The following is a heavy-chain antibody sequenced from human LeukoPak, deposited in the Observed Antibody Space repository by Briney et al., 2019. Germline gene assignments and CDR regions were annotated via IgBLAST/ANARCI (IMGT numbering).Heavy chain of an antibody. CDR3: AREAMVRGAGSHYFDY. Sequence: GGSLRLSCAASGFTFSSYAMSWVRQAPGKGLEWVSAISGSGGSTYYADSVKGRFTISRDNSKNTLYLQMNSLRAEDTAVYYCAREAMVRGAGSHYFDYWGQGTLVTVSS. J-gene: IGHJ4*02. D-gene: IGHD3-10*01. CDR2: ISGSGGST. V-gene: IGHV3-23*01. CDR1: GFTFSSYA.